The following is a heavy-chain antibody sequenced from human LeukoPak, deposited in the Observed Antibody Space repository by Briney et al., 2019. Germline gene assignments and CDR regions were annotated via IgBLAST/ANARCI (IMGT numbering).Heavy chain of an antibody. J-gene: IGHJ6*02. CDR2: IGSDNKP. D-gene: IGHD1-7*01. CDR3: ARDLNYYAAMDV. V-gene: IGHV3-23*01. Sequence: PGGSLRLSCEASGFTFSAYAMTWVRQAPGQGLEWVSSIGSDNKPHYSESVKGRFAISRDNSKSMLFLQLNSLRAEDTALYYGARDLNYYAAMDVWGQGTTVTVSS. CDR1: GFTFSAYA.